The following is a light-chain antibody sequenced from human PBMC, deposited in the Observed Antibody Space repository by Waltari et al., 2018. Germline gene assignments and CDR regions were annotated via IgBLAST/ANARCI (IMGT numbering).Light chain of an antibody. CDR2: KVS. CDR1: QSLVYSDGNTY. V-gene: IGKV2-30*01. Sequence: DVVMTQSPLSLPVTLGQPASISCRSSQSLVYSDGNTYLNWFQERPGHSPRRLISKVSNRDSGVPDRFSGSGSGTDFTLKISRVEAEDVGVYYCHQHYTTPWTFGQGTKVEIK. J-gene: IGKJ1*01. CDR3: HQHYTTPWT.